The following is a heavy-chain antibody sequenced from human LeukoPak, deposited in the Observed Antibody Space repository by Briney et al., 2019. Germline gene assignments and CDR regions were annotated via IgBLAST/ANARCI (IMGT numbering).Heavy chain of an antibody. D-gene: IGHD3-22*01. J-gene: IGHJ4*02. CDR1: GYSISSGYY. CDR2: IYYSGST. CDR3: ARDSSALFDY. V-gene: IGHV4-38-2*02. Sequence: SETLSLTCTVSGYSISSGYYWGWIRQPPGKGLEWIGGIYYSGSTYYNPSLKSRVTISVDTSKNQFSLKLSSVTAADTAVYYCARDSSALFDYWGQGTLVTVSS.